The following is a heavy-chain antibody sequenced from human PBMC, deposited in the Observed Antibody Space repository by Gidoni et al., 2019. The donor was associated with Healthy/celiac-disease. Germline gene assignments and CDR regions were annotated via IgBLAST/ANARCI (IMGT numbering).Heavy chain of an antibody. Sequence: EVQLLESGGGLVQPGGSLRLSCAASGFTFSSYAMSWVRQAPGKGLEGVSAISGSGGSTYYADSVKGRFTISRDNSKNTLYLQMNSLRAEDTAVYYCAKDRSGSGWYEFYFDYWGQGTLVTVSS. CDR2: ISGSGGST. D-gene: IGHD6-19*01. V-gene: IGHV3-23*01. J-gene: IGHJ4*02. CDR1: GFTFSSYA. CDR3: AKDRSGSGWYEFYFDY.